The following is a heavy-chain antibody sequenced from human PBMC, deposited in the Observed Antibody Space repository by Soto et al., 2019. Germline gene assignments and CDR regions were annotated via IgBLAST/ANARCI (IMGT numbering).Heavy chain of an antibody. CDR3: ARDSPEDNDYGGPEGYYYYYMDF. V-gene: IGHV4-31*03. Sequence: PSETLSLTCTVSGGSISSGGYYWSWIRQHPGKGLEWIGYIYYSGSTYYNPSLKSRVTISVDTSKNQFSLKLSSVTAADTAVYYCARDSPEDNDYGGPEGYYYYYMDFWGKGTKVTVSS. CDR2: IYYSGST. D-gene: IGHD4-17*01. CDR1: GGSISSGGYY. J-gene: IGHJ6*03.